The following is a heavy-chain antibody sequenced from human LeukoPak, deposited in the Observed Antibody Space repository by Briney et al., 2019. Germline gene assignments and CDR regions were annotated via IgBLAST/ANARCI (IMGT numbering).Heavy chain of an antibody. Sequence: GGSLRLSCAASGFTFSSYAMHWVRQAPGKGLEGVAVISYDGSNKYYAASVKGRFTISRDNSKNTLYLQMNSLRAEDTAVYYCARGPDYYDSTCYFDYWGQGTLVTVSS. J-gene: IGHJ4*02. CDR3: ARGPDYYDSTCYFDY. D-gene: IGHD3-22*01. V-gene: IGHV3-30-3*01. CDR2: ISYDGSNK. CDR1: GFTFSSYA.